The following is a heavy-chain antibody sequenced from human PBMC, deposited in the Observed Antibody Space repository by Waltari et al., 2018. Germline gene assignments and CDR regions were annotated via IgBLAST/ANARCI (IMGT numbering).Heavy chain of an antibody. Sequence: QVQLVQSGAEVKKPGASVRVSCKTFGYTFIDYYIFWVRQAPGHGLGWMGWINPNSARTNFLQKFRGRVTMTRDTSIFTAYMELSRLTSDDTAVYFCARNIYPNSYDDSGRGAFDVWGQGTMVTVSS. CDR2: INPNSART. V-gene: IGHV1-2*02. CDR3: ARNIYPNSYDDSGRGAFDV. J-gene: IGHJ3*01. D-gene: IGHD3-22*01. CDR1: GYTFIDYY.